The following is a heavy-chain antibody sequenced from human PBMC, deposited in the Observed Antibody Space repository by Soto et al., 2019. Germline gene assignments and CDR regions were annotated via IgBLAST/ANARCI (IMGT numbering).Heavy chain of an antibody. V-gene: IGHV3-23*01. CDR1: GFTFSSYA. CDR3: AKDLGSGWGGFWEGDFDY. D-gene: IGHD6-19*01. CDR2: ISGSGGST. Sequence: EVQLLESGGGLVQPGGSLRLSCAASGFTFSSYAMSWVRQAPGKGLEWVSAISGSGGSTYYADSVKGRFPISSDNSKNTLYLQMNSLRAEDTAVYYWAKDLGSGWGGFWEGDFDYWGQGTMVTVSS. J-gene: IGHJ4*02.